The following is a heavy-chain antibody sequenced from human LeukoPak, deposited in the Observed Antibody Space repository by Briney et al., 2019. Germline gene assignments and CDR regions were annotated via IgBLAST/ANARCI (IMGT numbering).Heavy chain of an antibody. CDR2: ISYDGSNK. V-gene: IGHV3-30*18. D-gene: IGHD2-15*01. J-gene: IGHJ4*02. CDR1: GFTFSSYG. CDR3: AKGYCSGGSCYAFDY. Sequence: GGSLRLSCAASGFTFSSYGIHWVRQAPGKGLEWVAVISYDGSNKYYADSVKGRFTISRDNSKNTLYLQMNSLRAEDTAVYYRAKGYCSGGSCYAFDYWGQGTLVTVSS.